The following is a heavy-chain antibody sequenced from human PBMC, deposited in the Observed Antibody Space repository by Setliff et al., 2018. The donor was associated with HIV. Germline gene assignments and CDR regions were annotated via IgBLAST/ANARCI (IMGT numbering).Heavy chain of an antibody. D-gene: IGHD3-22*01. CDR1: GYTFTSHY. V-gene: IGHV1-2*02. Sequence: ASVKVSCKASGYTFTSHYIHWVRQAPGQGLEWMGWINVNNDATSYAQKFQGRVTMTTDTSTSTAYMELSSLRSEDTAVYYCARCMTMTGNWFDPWGQGTLVTVSS. CDR3: ARCMTMTGNWFDP. CDR2: INVNNDAT. J-gene: IGHJ5*02.